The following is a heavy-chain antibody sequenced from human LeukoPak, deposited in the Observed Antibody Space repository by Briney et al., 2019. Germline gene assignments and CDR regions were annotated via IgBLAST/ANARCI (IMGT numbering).Heavy chain of an antibody. J-gene: IGHJ4*02. CDR3: ARGTTTTGYYFDY. D-gene: IGHD4-17*01. Sequence: GGSLRLSCAASGFTFSSYAMSWVRQAPGKGLEWVAVIWYDGSNKYYADSVKGRFTISRDNSKNTLYLQMNSLRAEDTAVYYCARGTTTTGYYFDYWGQGTLVTVSS. V-gene: IGHV3-33*08. CDR1: GFTFSSYA. CDR2: IWYDGSNK.